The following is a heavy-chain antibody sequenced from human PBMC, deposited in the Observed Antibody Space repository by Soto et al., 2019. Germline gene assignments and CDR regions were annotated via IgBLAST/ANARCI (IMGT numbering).Heavy chain of an antibody. J-gene: IGHJ5*02. CDR3: ERGRLRNYEETGFDP. V-gene: IGHV1-69*02. D-gene: IGHD1-7*01. CDR2: SIPIRGIA. Sequence: SVKVSCKASVGTFSSYTISWVRQAPGQGLEGMGRSIPIRGIANYAQKCQGRVTITADKSTSTAYMELSSLRSEDTDVYSCERGRLRNYEETGFDPWGQGTLVTVSS. CDR1: VGTFSSYT.